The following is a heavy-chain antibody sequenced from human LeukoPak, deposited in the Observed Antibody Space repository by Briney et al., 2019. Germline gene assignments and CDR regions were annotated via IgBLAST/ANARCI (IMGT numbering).Heavy chain of an antibody. CDR2: IYPGDSDT. D-gene: IGHD3-10*01. CDR3: ARIPPSLWFGEYLGPRPKYYYYYYMDV. V-gene: IGHV5-51*01. Sequence: AGESLQISCKGSGYRFTSYWIGWVRQQPGKGLEWMGIIYPGDSDTRYSPSFQGQVTISADKSIGTAYLQWSSLKASDTAMYDCARIPPSLWFGEYLGPRPKYYYYYYMDVWGKGTTVTISS. J-gene: IGHJ6*03. CDR1: GYRFTSYW.